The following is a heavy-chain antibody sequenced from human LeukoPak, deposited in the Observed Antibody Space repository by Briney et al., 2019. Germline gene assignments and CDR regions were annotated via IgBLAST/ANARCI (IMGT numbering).Heavy chain of an antibody. CDR2: INSDGSST. J-gene: IGHJ6*03. D-gene: IGHD3-9*01. CDR1: GFTFSSYW. CDR3: ARDLLYYDILTGYRYYYMDV. V-gene: IGHV3-74*01. Sequence: GGSLRLSCAASGFTFSSYWMHWVRQAPGKGLVWVSRINSDGSSTSYADSVKGRFTISRDNAKNTLYLQMNSLRAEDTAVYYCARDLLYYDILTGYRYYYMDVWGKGTTVTISS.